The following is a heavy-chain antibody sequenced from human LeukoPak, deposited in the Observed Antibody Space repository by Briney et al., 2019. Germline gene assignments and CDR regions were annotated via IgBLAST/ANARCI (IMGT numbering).Heavy chain of an antibody. CDR1: GFTFSNAW. D-gene: IGHD3-10*01. J-gene: IGHJ4*02. CDR3: TAGHTGYYTSGTYFRDDY. V-gene: IGHV3-15*01. CDR2: IKSKTDGGST. Sequence: GGSLILSCAASGFTFSNAWMSWVRQAPGKGLEWVGRIKSKTDGGSTVYAAPVKGRFTISRVDSKDTLYLEMNSLKTDDTAVYYCTAGHTGYYTSGTYFRDDYWGQGTLVTVSS.